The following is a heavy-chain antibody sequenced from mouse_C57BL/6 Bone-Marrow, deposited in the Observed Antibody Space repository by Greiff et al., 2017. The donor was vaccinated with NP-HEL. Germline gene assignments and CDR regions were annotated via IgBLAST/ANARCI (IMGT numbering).Heavy chain of an antibody. D-gene: IGHD2-1*01. CDR1: GYTFTSYW. CDR3: AYVYYGPDY. V-gene: IGHV1-59*01. CDR2: IDPSDSYT. Sequence: QVQLQQPGAELVRPGTSVKLSCKASGYTFTSYWMHWVKQRPGQGLEWIGVIDPSDSYTNYNQKFKGKATLTVDTYSSTAYMQLSSLTSEDSAVYYCAYVYYGPDYWGQGTTLTVSS. J-gene: IGHJ2*01.